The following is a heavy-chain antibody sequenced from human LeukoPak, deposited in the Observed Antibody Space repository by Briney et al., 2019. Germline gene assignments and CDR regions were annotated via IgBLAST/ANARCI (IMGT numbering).Heavy chain of an antibody. Sequence: SGGSLRLSCAASGFTFSSYWMSWVRQAPGKGLEWVANIKQDGGEKYYVDSVKGRFTISRDNAKNSLYLQMNSLRAEDTAVYYCARDLGVVIAHYYYYYMDVWGKGTTVTVSS. CDR3: ARDLGVVIAHYYYYYMDV. CDR2: IKQDGGEK. CDR1: GFTFSSYW. V-gene: IGHV3-7*01. D-gene: IGHD3-22*01. J-gene: IGHJ6*03.